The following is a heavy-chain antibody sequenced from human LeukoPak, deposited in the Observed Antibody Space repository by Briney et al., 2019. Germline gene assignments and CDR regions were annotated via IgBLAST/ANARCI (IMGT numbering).Heavy chain of an antibody. CDR2: IIPMFGTA. J-gene: IGHJ6*02. V-gene: IGHV1-69*13. D-gene: IGHD1-20*01. Sequence: AASVKVSCKASGGTFSSYAISWVRQAPGQGLEWIGGIIPMFGTANYAEKFQGRVTITADEPTSTVYMEVSSLRSEDTAVYPCASPSYITVTPYYYYGMDVWGQGTTVIVSS. CDR3: ASPSYITVTPYYYYGMDV. CDR1: GGTFSSYA.